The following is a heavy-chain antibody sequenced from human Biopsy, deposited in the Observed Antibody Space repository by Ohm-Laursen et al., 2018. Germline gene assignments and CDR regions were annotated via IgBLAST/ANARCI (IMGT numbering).Heavy chain of an antibody. Sequence: SVKVSCKAPGGTFSNYGVNWVRQVSGQGLEWIGWVNPVSKNTVSVKDFRGRVTLTGDTSSSTSYMELRSLTSKDTAIYYCARAVRNQMLSTVWGQGTAVTVSS. D-gene: IGHD2-2*01. CDR2: VNPVSKNT. CDR3: ARAVRNQMLSTV. J-gene: IGHJ6*02. CDR1: GGTFSNYG. V-gene: IGHV1-8*02.